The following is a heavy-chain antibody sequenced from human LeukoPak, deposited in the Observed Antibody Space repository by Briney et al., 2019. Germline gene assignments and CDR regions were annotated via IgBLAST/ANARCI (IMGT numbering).Heavy chain of an antibody. J-gene: IGHJ4*02. CDR3: ANGECRDGRCSSGAH. V-gene: IGHV3-30*02. D-gene: IGHD4-17*01. CDR1: GFTFRSYG. CDR2: TRDDASKT. Sequence: PGGSLRLSCTGSGFTFRSYGMPWVRQAPGKGLEWVAYTRDDASKTWYGGSVQGRFTISRDNSKNTLYLHMNSVRGEGTAMYYCANGECRDGRCSSGAHWGQRSMVAVCS.